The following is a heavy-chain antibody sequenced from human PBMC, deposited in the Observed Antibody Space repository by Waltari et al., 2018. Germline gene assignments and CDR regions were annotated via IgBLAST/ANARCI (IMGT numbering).Heavy chain of an antibody. J-gene: IGHJ4*02. Sequence: EVQLVQSGAEVKKPGATVKISCKVSGYTFTDYYMHWVQQAPGKGHEWMGRFDPEDGETIYGGKFQGRVTITADTSTDTAYMELSSLRSEDTAVYYCATDQIGYSSGWYGDWGQGTLVTVSS. CDR2: FDPEDGET. V-gene: IGHV1-69-2*01. CDR1: GYTFTDYY. CDR3: ATDQIGYSSGWYGD. D-gene: IGHD6-19*01.